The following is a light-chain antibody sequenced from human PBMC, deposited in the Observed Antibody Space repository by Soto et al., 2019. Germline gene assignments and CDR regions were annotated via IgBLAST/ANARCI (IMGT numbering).Light chain of an antibody. J-gene: IGKJ2*01. Sequence: DIVMTQSPDSLAVSLGERATINCKSSQSVLYSSNNKNYLAWYQQKPGQPPRKLISWASARESGVPDRFSGSGSGTXFTLTISSLQAEDVAVYYCQQFYTTLGTFGQGTKLEIK. CDR2: WAS. CDR1: QSVLYSSNNKNY. V-gene: IGKV4-1*01. CDR3: QQFYTTLGT.